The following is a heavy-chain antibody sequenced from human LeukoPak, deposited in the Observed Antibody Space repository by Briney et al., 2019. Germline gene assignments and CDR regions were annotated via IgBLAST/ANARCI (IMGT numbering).Heavy chain of an antibody. J-gene: IGHJ6*02. CDR3: ARGRTYYYDTSGYYPSIYYGMDV. D-gene: IGHD3-22*01. CDR2: INHGEST. CDR1: GVSFSGYY. V-gene: IGHV4-34*01. Sequence: SETLSLTCAVSGVSFSGYYWYWIRQPPGKGLEWIGEINHGESTNYNPSLKSRATLSVDTSKNQFSLKLTSVTAADTAVYYCARGRTYYYDTSGYYPSIYYGMDVWGQGTTVIVSS.